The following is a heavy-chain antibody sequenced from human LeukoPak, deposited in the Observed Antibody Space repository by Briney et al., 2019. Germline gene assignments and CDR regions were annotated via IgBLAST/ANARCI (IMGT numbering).Heavy chain of an antibody. CDR2: IYHSGST. CDR1: GGSISSGGYS. D-gene: IGHD6-25*01. V-gene: IGHV4-30-2*01. J-gene: IGHJ5*02. Sequence: PSETLSLTCAVSGGSISSGGYSWRWIRQPPGKGLEWIGYIYHSGSTYYNPSLKSRVTISVDRSKNQFSLKLSSVTAADTAVYYCARGIGSPPPIRFDPWGQGTLVTVSS. CDR3: ARGIGSPPPIRFDP.